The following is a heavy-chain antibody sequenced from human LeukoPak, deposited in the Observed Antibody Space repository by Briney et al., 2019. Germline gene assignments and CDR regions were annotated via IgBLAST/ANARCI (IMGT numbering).Heavy chain of an antibody. D-gene: IGHD1-26*01. CDR1: GGSFSDYY. CDR3: ARLSVIVGAALEYYYYYMDV. J-gene: IGHJ6*03. V-gene: IGHV4-34*01. Sequence: PSETLSLTCAVYGGSFSDYYWSWIRQPPGKGLEWIGEINHSGGTNYNPSLKSRVTISADKSKNQVSLKLTSVTAADTAVYYCARLSVIVGAALEYYYYYMDVWGQGTTVTVSS. CDR2: INHSGGT.